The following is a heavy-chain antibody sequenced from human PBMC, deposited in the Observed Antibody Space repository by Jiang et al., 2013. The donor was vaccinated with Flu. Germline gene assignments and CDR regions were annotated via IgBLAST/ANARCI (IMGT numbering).Heavy chain of an antibody. CDR3: ARGVSVNYYYGMDV. J-gene: IGHJ6*02. D-gene: IGHD4-17*01. Sequence: TGYYMHWVRQAPGQGLEWMGWINPNSGGTNYAQKFQGWVTMTRDTSISTAYMELSRLRSDDTAVYYCARGVSVNYYYGMDVWGQGTTVTVSS. V-gene: IGHV1-2*04. CDR1: TGYY. CDR2: INPNSGGT.